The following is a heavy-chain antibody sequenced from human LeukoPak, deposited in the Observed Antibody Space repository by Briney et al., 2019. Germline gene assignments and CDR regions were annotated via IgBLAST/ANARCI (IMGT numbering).Heavy chain of an antibody. Sequence: ASVKVSCKASGGTFSSYAISWVRQAPGQGLEWMGGIIPIFGTANYAQKFQGRVTITADESTSTAYMELSSLRSEDTAVYYCASESHDYGDYGEVYWGQGTLVTVSS. CDR1: GGTFSSYA. J-gene: IGHJ4*02. CDR3: ASESHDYGDYGEVY. D-gene: IGHD4-17*01. CDR2: IIPIFGTA. V-gene: IGHV1-69*13.